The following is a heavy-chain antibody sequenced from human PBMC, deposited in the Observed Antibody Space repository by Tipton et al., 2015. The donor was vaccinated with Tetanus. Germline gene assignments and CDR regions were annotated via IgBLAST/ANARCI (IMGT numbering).Heavy chain of an antibody. D-gene: IGHD6-19*01. CDR3: ARERVKLAVAVGVDD. V-gene: IGHV4-31*03. Sequence: TLSLTCTVSGGSISSGAYYWSWIRQHPGKGLEWIGYIYYSGTTYYNPSLKSRVTISVDTSKNQFSLKLSSVTAGDTAVYYCARERVKLAVAVGVDDWGQGTLDTVSS. J-gene: IGHJ4*02. CDR1: GGSISSGAYY. CDR2: IYYSGTT.